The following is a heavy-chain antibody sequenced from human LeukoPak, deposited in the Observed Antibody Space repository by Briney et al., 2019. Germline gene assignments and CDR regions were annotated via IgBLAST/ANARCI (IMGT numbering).Heavy chain of an antibody. CDR3: ARGARIQLWFGFDY. CDR2: INPSGGST. J-gene: IGHJ4*02. V-gene: IGHV1-46*01. D-gene: IGHD5-18*01. Sequence: ASVTVSFKASGYTFTNYYVHWVRQAPGQGGEWVGIINPSGGSTSYAQKFQGRVTMTRDTSTSTVYMELSSLRSEDTAVYYCARGARIQLWFGFDYWGQGTLVTVSS. CDR1: GYTFTNYY.